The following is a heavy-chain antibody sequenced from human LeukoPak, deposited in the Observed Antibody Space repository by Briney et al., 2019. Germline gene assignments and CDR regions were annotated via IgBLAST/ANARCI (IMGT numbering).Heavy chain of an antibody. CDR1: GFTFSSYW. J-gene: IGHJ6*03. CDR3: ARGPIVVVPAAPPNHYYMDV. D-gene: IGHD2-2*01. CDR2: IKQDGSEK. Sequence: GGSLGLSCAASGFTFSSYWMSWVRQAPGKGLEWVANIKQDGSEKYYVDSVKGRFTISRDNAKNSLYLQMNSLRAEDTAVYYCARGPIVVVPAAPPNHYYMDVWGKGTTVTVSS. V-gene: IGHV3-7*01.